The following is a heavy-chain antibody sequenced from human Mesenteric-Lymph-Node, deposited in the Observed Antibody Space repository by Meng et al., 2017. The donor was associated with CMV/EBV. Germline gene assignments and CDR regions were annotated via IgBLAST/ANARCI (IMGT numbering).Heavy chain of an antibody. CDR1: GGTCSSYA. CDR2: IIPIFGTA. Sequence: KASCKADGGTCSSYAISWVRQAPGQGLEWMGGIIPIFGTANYAQKFQGRVTITTDESTSTAYMELSSLRSEDTAVYYCAGGPHDYGDYWGQGTLVTVSS. J-gene: IGHJ4*02. V-gene: IGHV1-69*05. CDR3: AGGPHDYGDY.